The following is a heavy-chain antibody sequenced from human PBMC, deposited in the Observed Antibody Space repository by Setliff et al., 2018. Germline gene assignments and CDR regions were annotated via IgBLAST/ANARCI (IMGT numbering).Heavy chain of an antibody. CDR1: GGSISSSSYY. V-gene: IGHV4-39*01. D-gene: IGHD6-6*01. CDR2: MYYSGST. Sequence: PSETLSLTCTVSGGSISSSSYYWGWIRQPPGKGLEWIGSMYYSGSTSYNPSLKSRVTISVDPSKNQFSLKLNSVIAADTAVYYCARGRNIAARLLDSWGQGTLVTVSS. CDR3: ARGRNIAARLLDS. J-gene: IGHJ4*02.